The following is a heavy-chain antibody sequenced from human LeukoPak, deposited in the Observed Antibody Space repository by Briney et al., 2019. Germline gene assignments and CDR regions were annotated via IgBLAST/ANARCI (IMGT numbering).Heavy chain of an antibody. CDR1: GYTFTGYY. V-gene: IGHV1-2*02. Sequence: GASVKVSCKASGYTFTGYYMHWVRQAPGQGLEWMGWINPNSGGTNYAQKFQGRVTMTRDTSISTAYMELSRLRSDDTAVYYCARVGTTVVIYDAFDIWGQGTMVTVSS. J-gene: IGHJ3*02. CDR3: ARVGTTVVIYDAFDI. D-gene: IGHD4-23*01. CDR2: INPNSGGT.